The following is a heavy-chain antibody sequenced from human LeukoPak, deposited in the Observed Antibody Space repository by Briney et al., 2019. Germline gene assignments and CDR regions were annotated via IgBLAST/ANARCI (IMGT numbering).Heavy chain of an antibody. V-gene: IGHV1-2*02. CDR2: INPNSGGT. CDR3: ARPAVAGTLSNWFDP. D-gene: IGHD6-19*01. Sequence: GASVKVSCKASGYTFTGYYMHWVRQAPGQGLEWMGWINPNSGGTNYAQKFQGRVTMTRDTSISTAYMELSRLRSDDTAVYYCARPAVAGTLSNWFDPWGQGTLVTVSS. J-gene: IGHJ5*02. CDR1: GYTFTGYY.